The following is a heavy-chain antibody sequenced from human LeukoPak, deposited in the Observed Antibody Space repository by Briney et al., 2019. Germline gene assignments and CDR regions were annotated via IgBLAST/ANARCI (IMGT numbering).Heavy chain of an antibody. CDR2: IYYSGST. D-gene: IGHD3-9*01. V-gene: IGHV4-59*01. J-gene: IGHJ4*02. CDR3: ARDLSTYDILTGYSAATIFDY. CDR1: GGSISSYY. Sequence: ASETLSLTCTVSGGSISSYYWSWIRQPPGKGLEWIGYIYYSGSTNYNPSLKSRVTISVDTSKNQFSLKLSSVTAADTAVYYCARDLSTYDILTGYSAATIFDYWGQGTLVTVSS.